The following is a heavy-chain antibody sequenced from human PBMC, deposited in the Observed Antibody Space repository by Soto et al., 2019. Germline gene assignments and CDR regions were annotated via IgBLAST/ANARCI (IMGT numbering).Heavy chain of an antibody. J-gene: IGHJ4*02. CDR1: VDSVSGNRAA. D-gene: IGHD3-16*01. Sequence: SQTLSLTCAISVDSVSGNRAAWNWIRQSPSRGLEWLGRTYYMSKWYNEYSVSVKRRITVTTDTSKNQFSLHLKSVPPEDTAVYYCAREFPYYASRASSFDYWGQGALVTVSS. V-gene: IGHV6-1*01. CDR3: AREFPYYASRASSFDY. CDR2: TYYMSKWYN.